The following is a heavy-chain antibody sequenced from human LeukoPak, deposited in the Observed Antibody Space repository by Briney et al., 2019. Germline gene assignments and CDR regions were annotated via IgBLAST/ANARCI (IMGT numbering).Heavy chain of an antibody. V-gene: IGHV3-30*02. Sequence: PGGSLRLSCGASGFAFSNYGLHWVRQAPGKGQEWVAFIQYDGSNKFHTDSVKGRFTISRDNSKNTLFLQMNSLRAEDTAVYYCAKPGGRVGESLNGIAYWGQGTLVTVS. D-gene: IGHD3-10*01. J-gene: IGHJ4*02. CDR3: AKPGGRVGESLNGIAY. CDR1: GFAFSNYG. CDR2: IQYDGSNK.